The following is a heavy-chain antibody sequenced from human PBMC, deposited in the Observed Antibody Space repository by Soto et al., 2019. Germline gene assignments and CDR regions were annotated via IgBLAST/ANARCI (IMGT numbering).Heavy chain of an antibody. V-gene: IGHV1-46*01. Sequence: GASVEVCCEASGYTFASAYMHWVRQAPGQGLEWMGIINPSGGSTSYAQKFQGRVTMTRDTSTSTVYMELSSLRSEDTAVYYCARDTGTGEAVPGRYSGQGTLVTVSS. D-gene: IGHD6-19*01. CDR2: INPSGGST. CDR1: GYTFASAY. CDR3: ARDTGTGEAVPGRY. J-gene: IGHJ4*02.